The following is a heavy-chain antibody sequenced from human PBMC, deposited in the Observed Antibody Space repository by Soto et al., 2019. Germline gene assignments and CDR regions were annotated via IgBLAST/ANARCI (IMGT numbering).Heavy chain of an antibody. Sequence: QVQLVESGGGLVKPGGSLRLSCAASGFTFSDYYMSWIRQATGKGLEWVSYISTSGSTIYYADSVKGRFTISMDHANNSLYLQMNSLRAEYSAVYYSARVGPPLDYLGQGTLVTVSS. V-gene: IGHV3-11*01. CDR1: GFTFSDYY. CDR3: ARVGPPLDY. J-gene: IGHJ4*02. CDR2: ISTSGSTI.